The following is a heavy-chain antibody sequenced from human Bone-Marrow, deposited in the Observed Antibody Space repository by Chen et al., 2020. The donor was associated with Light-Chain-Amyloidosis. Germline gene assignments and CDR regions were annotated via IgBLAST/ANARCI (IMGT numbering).Heavy chain of an antibody. CDR3: ARRRDGYNFDY. V-gene: IGHV5-51*01. D-gene: IGHD5-12*01. Sequence: ELQLEQSGPEVKKPGESLKTSGKGPGYTFPNYWIGWVRQMPGKGLEWMGVIYPDDSDARYSPSFEGQVTISADKSITTAYLQWRSLKASDTAMYYCARRRDGYNFDYWGQGTLVTVSS. J-gene: IGHJ4*02. CDR1: GYTFPNYW. CDR2: IYPDDSDA.